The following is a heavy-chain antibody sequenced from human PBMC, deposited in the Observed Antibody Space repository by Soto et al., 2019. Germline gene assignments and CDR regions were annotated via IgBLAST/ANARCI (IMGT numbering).Heavy chain of an antibody. CDR3: ARDYDDSRGYLLNAFDS. V-gene: IGHV1-69*13. D-gene: IGHD3-22*01. Sequence: SVKGSCKASGGSFSSYAISWVRRAPGQGLEWMGGIIPIFGTANYAQKFQGRVTITADESTSTAYMELSSLRSEDTAVYYRARDYDDSRGYLLNAFDSGVQGTRVTVSS. J-gene: IGHJ3*02. CDR2: IIPIFGTA. CDR1: GGSFSSYA.